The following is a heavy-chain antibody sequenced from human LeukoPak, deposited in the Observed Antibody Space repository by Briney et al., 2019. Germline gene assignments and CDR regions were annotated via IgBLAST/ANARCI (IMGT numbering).Heavy chain of an antibody. Sequence: GESLKISRKGSGYSFTSYWIGWVRQMPGKGLEWMGIIYPGDSDTRYSPSFQGQVTISADKSISTAYLQWSSLKASDTAMYYCATRYCSGGSCDYYFDYWGQGTLVTVSS. CDR1: GYSFTSYW. CDR3: ATRYCSGGSCDYYFDY. D-gene: IGHD2-15*01. V-gene: IGHV5-51*01. CDR2: IYPGDSDT. J-gene: IGHJ4*02.